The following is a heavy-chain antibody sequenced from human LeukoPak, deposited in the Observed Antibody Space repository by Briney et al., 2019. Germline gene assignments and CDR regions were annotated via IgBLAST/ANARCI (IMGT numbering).Heavy chain of an antibody. CDR3: ARDHRAIAVAGTGIYYYYGMDV. J-gene: IGHJ6*02. Sequence: GGSLRLSCAASGFTFSSYSMNWVRQAPGKGLEWVSYISSSSSTIYYADSVKGRFTISRDNAKNSLYLQMNSPRAEDTAEYYCARDHRAIAVAGTGIYYYYGMDVWGQGTTVTVSS. D-gene: IGHD6-19*01. V-gene: IGHV3-48*01. CDR1: GFTFSSYS. CDR2: ISSSSSTI.